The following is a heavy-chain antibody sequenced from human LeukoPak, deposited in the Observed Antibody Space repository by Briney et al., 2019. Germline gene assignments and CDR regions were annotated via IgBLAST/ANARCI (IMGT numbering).Heavy chain of an antibody. CDR3: ATHVVGVAEIDY. Sequence: GASVKVSCKVSGYTLSELSMHWVRQSPGKGLEWMGGFDPEDGETIYAQKFQGRVTMTEDTSTDTAYIELSSLRSEDTAVYYCATHVVGVAEIDYWGQGTLVTVSS. CDR2: FDPEDGET. D-gene: IGHD1-26*01. V-gene: IGHV1-24*01. CDR1: GYTLSELS. J-gene: IGHJ4*02.